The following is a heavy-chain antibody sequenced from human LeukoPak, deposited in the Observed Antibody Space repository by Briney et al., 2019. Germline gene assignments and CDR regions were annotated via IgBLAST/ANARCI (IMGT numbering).Heavy chain of an antibody. J-gene: IGHJ3*02. Sequence: GESLKISCKGSGYSFTSYWIGWVRQMPGKGLEWMGWINPNSGGTNYAQKFQGRVTMTRDTSISTAYMELSRLRSDDTAVYYCARDLAYYYGSGSYYDAFDIWGQGTMVTVSS. D-gene: IGHD3-10*01. CDR1: GYSFTSYW. CDR3: ARDLAYYYGSGSYYDAFDI. CDR2: INPNSGGT. V-gene: IGHV1-2*02.